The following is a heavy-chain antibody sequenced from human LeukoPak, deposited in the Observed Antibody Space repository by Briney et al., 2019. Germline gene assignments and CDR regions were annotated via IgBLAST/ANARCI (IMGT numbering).Heavy chain of an antibody. V-gene: IGHV3-23*01. CDR3: AQGYSSGWFPY. J-gene: IGHJ4*02. Sequence: GGSLRLSCAVSGFSVSSYGMSWVRQAPGKGLEWISAISVDGDSTYYAASVKGRFIISRDNSEDTLYLQMNSLRTEDTADYYCAQGYSSGWFPYWGQGSLVSVSS. CDR2: ISVDGDST. CDR1: GFSVSSYG. D-gene: IGHD6-19*01.